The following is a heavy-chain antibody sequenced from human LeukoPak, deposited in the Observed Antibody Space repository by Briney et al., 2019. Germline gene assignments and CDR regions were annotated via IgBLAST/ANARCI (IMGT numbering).Heavy chain of an antibody. Sequence: SETLSLTCTVPGGSISSYYWSWIRQPAGKGLEWIGRIYTSGSTNYNPSLKSRVTMSVDTSKNQFSLKLSSVTAADTAVYYCARDSSTIFPYYYYGMDVWGQGTTVTVSS. CDR3: ARDSSTIFPYYYYGMDV. J-gene: IGHJ6*02. D-gene: IGHD3-9*01. CDR2: IYTSGST. V-gene: IGHV4-4*07. CDR1: GGSISSYY.